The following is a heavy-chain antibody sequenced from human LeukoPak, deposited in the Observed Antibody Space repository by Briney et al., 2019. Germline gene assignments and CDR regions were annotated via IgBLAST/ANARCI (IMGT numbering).Heavy chain of an antibody. CDR3: AGSYVSRSFDY. CDR2: IHRGGST. V-gene: IGHV3-66*01. CDR1: GFTVSNDY. D-gene: IGHD3-16*01. Sequence: PGGSLRLSCAASGFTVSNDYMSWVRQAPGKGLDWVSIIHRGGSTYYADSVKDRFTISRDNSKNTVYLQMNSLRAEDTAVYYCAGSYVSRSFDYWGQGTLVTVSS. J-gene: IGHJ4*02.